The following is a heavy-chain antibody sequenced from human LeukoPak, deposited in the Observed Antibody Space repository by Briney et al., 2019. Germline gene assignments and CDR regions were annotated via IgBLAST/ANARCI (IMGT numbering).Heavy chain of an antibody. CDR1: GFTFSSYV. Sequence: GGSLRLSCAASGFTFSSYVMSWVRQAPGKGLEWVSAISGSGGSTYYADSVKGRFTISRDNSKNTLHLQMNSLRADDTALYYCARGIGAAGACDVWGKGTTVTVSS. J-gene: IGHJ6*04. CDR3: ARGIGAAGACDV. CDR2: ISGSGGST. V-gene: IGHV3-23*01. D-gene: IGHD6-13*01.